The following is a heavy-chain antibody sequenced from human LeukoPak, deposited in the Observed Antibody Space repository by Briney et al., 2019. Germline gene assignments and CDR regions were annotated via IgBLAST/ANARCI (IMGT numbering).Heavy chain of an antibody. V-gene: IGHV3-7*04. CDR2: IKQDGSEK. CDR1: GFTFSNYW. Sequence: PAGGSLRLSCAASGFTFSNYWMSWVRQAPGKGLEWVANIKQDGSEKDCVDSVKGRFTISRDNAKNSLYLQMNSLRAEDTAVYYCARGYGTYGYWGQGTLVTVPS. CDR3: ARGYGTYGY. D-gene: IGHD1-7*01. J-gene: IGHJ4*02.